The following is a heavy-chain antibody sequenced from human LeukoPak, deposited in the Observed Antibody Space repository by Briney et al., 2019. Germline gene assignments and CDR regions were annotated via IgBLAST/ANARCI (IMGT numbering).Heavy chain of an antibody. D-gene: IGHD6-19*01. J-gene: IGHJ4*02. CDR2: IYYSGST. V-gene: IGHV4-39*01. CDR3: ARAPPNYSSGWYALDY. Sequence: SETLSLTCTVSGGSTSSSSYYWGWIRQPPGKGLEWIGNIYYSGSTYYNPSLKSRVTMSVDTSKNQFSLKLSSVNAADTAVYYCARAPPNYSSGWYALDYWGQGTLVTVST. CDR1: GGSTSSSSYY.